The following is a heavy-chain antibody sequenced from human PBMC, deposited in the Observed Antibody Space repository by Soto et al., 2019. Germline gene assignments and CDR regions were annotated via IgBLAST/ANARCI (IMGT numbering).Heavy chain of an antibody. CDR3: AKEPVGPDWYFDL. Sequence: PGGSLRLSCAASGFTFSTYSMHWVRQAPGKGLEWISYISSSSNSIYYADSVKGRFTISRDDAKNSLYLQMNSLRAEDTAVYNCAKEPVGPDWYFDLWGRGTLVTVSS. J-gene: IGHJ2*01. V-gene: IGHV3-48*01. CDR2: ISSSSNSI. CDR1: GFTFSTYS.